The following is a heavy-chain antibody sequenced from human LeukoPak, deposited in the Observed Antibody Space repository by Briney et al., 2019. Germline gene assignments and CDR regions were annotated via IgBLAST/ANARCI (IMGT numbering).Heavy chain of an antibody. J-gene: IGHJ4*02. D-gene: IGHD3-9*01. CDR2: IYYSGST. CDR3: ARSKDILTGYCFDY. V-gene: IGHV4-61*05. Sequence: PSETLSLTCTVSGDSISSSSSYWDWIRQPPGKGLEWIGYIYYSGSTNYNPSLKSRVTISVDTSKNQFSLKLSSVTAADTAVYYCARSKDILTGYCFDYWGQGTLVTVSS. CDR1: GDSISSSSSY.